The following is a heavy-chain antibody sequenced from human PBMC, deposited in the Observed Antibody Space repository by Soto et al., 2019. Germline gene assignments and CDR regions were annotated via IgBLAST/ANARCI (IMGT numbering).Heavy chain of an antibody. J-gene: IGHJ4*02. CDR1: GGSVSSGRYY. V-gene: IGHV4-61*01. CDR3: ARSGAGSGWL. Sequence: QVQLQESGPGLVKPSETLSLTCTVSGGSVSSGRYYWSWSRQPPGKGLEWIGYTNYSGRTSYNSSLKSRVTISVDTSKNQFSLKLSSVTAADTAIYYCARSGAGSGWLGGQGTLVTVSS. D-gene: IGHD6-19*01. CDR2: TNYSGRT.